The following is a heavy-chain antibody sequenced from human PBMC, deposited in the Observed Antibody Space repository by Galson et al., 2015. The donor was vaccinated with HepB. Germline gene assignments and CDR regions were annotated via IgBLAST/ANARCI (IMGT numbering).Heavy chain of an antibody. Sequence: SLRLSCAASGFTFSSYSMNWVRQAPGKGLEWVSSISSSSSYIYYADSVKGRFTISRDNAKNSLYLQMNSLRAEDTAVYYCARDRDSSSWGHLTRYYYYGMDVWGQGTTVTVSS. D-gene: IGHD6-13*01. CDR1: GFTFSSYS. CDR3: ARDRDSSSWGHLTRYYYYGMDV. J-gene: IGHJ6*02. CDR2: ISSSSSYI. V-gene: IGHV3-21*01.